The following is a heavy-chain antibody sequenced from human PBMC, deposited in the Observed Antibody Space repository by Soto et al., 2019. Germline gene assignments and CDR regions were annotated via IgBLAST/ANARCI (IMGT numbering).Heavy chain of an antibody. CDR3: ARDHWFGELYGWFDP. V-gene: IGHV4-31*03. D-gene: IGHD3-10*01. CDR1: GDSISSGGYY. J-gene: IGHJ5*02. Sequence: SETLSLTCTVSGDSISSGGYYWSWIRQHPGKGLEWIGYIYYSGSTYYNPSLKSRVTISVDTSKNQFSLKLSSVTAADTAVYYCARDHWFGELYGWFDPWGQGTLVTVSS. CDR2: IYYSGST.